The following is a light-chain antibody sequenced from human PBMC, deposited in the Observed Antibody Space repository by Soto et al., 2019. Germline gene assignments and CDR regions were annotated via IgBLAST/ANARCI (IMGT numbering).Light chain of an antibody. CDR2: GAS. CDR1: QSVSSSY. J-gene: IGKJ1*01. CDR3: QQYGSSPWT. Sequence: EIVLTQSPGTLSLSPGERGTLSCRASQSVSSSYLAWYQQKPGQAPRPLIYGASSRVTGIPDRFSGSGSGTDFTLTISRLEPEDFAVYYCQQYGSSPWTFGHGTKVETK. V-gene: IGKV3-20*01.